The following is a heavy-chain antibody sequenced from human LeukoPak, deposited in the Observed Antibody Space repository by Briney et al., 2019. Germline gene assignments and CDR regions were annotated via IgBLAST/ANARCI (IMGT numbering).Heavy chain of an antibody. Sequence: SETLSLTCTVSGYSISSVYYWGWIRQSPGKGLEWIGSIYHSGSTYYNPSLKSRVTISVDTSKNQFSLKLSSVTAADTAVYYCAAGMLLRYFDWLGPVDIWGQGTMVTVSS. CDR2: IYHSGST. CDR3: AAGMLLRYFDWLGPVDI. J-gene: IGHJ3*02. CDR1: GYSISSVYY. V-gene: IGHV4-38-2*02. D-gene: IGHD3-9*01.